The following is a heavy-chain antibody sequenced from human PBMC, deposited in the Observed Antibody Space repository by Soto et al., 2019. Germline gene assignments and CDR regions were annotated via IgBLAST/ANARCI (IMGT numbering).Heavy chain of an antibody. V-gene: IGHV4-59*01. CDR1: GGSISSYY. CDR2: IYYSGST. CDR3: ARVRYCSGGSCYNYFDY. D-gene: IGHD2-15*01. Sequence: QVQLQESGPGLVKPSETLSLTCTVSGGSISSYYWSWIRQPPGKGLEWIGYIYYSGSTNYNPSLTSRVTIAVDTSKNQFSLKLSSGTAADTAVYYCARVRYCSGGSCYNYFDYWGQGTLVTVSS. J-gene: IGHJ4*02.